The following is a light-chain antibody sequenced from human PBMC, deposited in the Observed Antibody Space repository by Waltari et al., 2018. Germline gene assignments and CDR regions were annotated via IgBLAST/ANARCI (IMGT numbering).Light chain of an antibody. V-gene: IGLV4-69*02. J-gene: IGLJ3*02. CDR1: SGHSSNI. CDR3: QTGGHGTWV. Sequence: QLVLTQSPSASASLGASVKLTCTLGSGHSSNIVAWHQQQPEKGPRFLMKVNSDGSHSKGDEIPDRFSGSSSGAERYLTISTVQSEDEAVYYCQTGGHGTWVFGGGTKLTVL. CDR2: VNSDGSH.